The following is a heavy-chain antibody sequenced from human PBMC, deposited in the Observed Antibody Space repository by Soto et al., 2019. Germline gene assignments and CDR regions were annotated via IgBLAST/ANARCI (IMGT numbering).Heavy chain of an antibody. D-gene: IGHD4-4*01. CDR3: ASGGDYRFDY. V-gene: IGHV4-4*02. J-gene: IGHJ4*02. CDR1: GDSISSSYW. Sequence: PSETLSLTCGVSGDSISSSYWWSWVRQPPGRGLEWIGEIYHTGSTNYNPSLKSRVTISVDKSKNHFSLKLTSVTAADTAVYYCASGGDYRFDYWGQGTLVTVSS. CDR2: IYHTGST.